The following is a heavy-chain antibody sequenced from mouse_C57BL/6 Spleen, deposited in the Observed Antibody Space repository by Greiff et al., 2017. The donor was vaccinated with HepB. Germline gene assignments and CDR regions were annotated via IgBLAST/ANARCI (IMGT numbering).Heavy chain of an antibody. V-gene: IGHV3-6*01. D-gene: IGHD2-10*01. CDR3: ARAPAYYAAMDY. CDR2: ISYDGSN. J-gene: IGHJ4*01. Sequence: ESGPGLVKPSQSLSLTCSVTGYSITSGYYWNWIRQFPGNKLEWMGYISYDGSNNYNPSLKNRISITRDTSKNQFFLKLNSVTTEDTATYYCARAPAYYAAMDYWGQGTSVTVSS. CDR1: GYSITSGYY.